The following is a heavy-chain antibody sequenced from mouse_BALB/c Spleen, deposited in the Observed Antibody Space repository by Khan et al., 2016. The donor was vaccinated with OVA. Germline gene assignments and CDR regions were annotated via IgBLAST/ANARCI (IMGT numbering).Heavy chain of an antibody. Sequence: QVQLQQSGPGLVAPSQSLSITCTVSGFSLTSYDISWIRQPPGKGLEWLGVIWTGGGTNNNSAFMSRLSISTVDSKSQVFLIMNSLLSADKAIYYCERGGKYCGSFYWYFDVWGAGTTVNVSS. CDR2: IWTGGGT. CDR3: ERGGKYCGSFYWYFDV. V-gene: IGHV2-9-2*01. CDR1: GFSLTSYD. D-gene: IGHD1-1*01. J-gene: IGHJ1*01.